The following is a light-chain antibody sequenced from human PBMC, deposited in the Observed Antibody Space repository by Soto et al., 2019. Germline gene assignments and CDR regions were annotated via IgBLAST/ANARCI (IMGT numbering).Light chain of an antibody. V-gene: IGKV1-5*03. J-gene: IGKJ1*01. CDR3: QQYNSYSTA. Sequence: DIQMIQFPSTLSASVGDRVTITCRASQSISSWLAWCQQKPGKAPKLLIYKASSLESGVPSRFSGSGSGTEFTLTISSLQPNDFATYYCQQYNSYSTAFGQGTKV. CDR1: QSISSW. CDR2: KAS.